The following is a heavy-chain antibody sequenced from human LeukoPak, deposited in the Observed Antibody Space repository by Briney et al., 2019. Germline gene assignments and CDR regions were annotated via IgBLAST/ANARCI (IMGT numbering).Heavy chain of an antibody. V-gene: IGHV4-34*01. Sequence: SETLSLTCAVYGGSFSGYYWSWIRQPPGKGLEWIGEINHSGSTNYNPSLKSRVTISVDTSKNQFSLKLSSVTAADTAVYYCARGCGYSYGYEAFDYWGQGTLVTVSS. D-gene: IGHD5-18*01. CDR2: INHSGST. CDR1: GGSFSGYY. J-gene: IGHJ4*02. CDR3: ARGCGYSYGYEAFDY.